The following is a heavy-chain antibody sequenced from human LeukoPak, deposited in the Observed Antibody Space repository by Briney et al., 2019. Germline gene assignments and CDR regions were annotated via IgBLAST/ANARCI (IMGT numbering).Heavy chain of an antibody. Sequence: AGGSLRLSCAASGFTFSSYWMHWVRQAPGKGLVWVSRINSDGSSTSYADSVKGRFTISRDNAKNTLYLQMNSLRAEDTAVYYCARGFGEYYYYYMDVWGKGTTVTVSS. CDR3: ARGFGEYYYYYMDV. V-gene: IGHV3-74*01. D-gene: IGHD3-10*01. CDR2: INSDGSST. CDR1: GFTFSSYW. J-gene: IGHJ6*03.